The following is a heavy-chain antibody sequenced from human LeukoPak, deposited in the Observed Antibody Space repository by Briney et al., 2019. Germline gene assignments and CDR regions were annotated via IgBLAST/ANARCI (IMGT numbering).Heavy chain of an antibody. CDR1: GYTFTGYY. J-gene: IGHJ4*02. V-gene: IGHV1-2*02. Sequence: ASVKVSCKASGYTFTGYYMLWVRQAPGQGLEWMGWINPNSGGTNYGQKFQGRVTMTRDTSISTAYMELSRLRSDDTAVYYCARAGYSGSYYFDSWGQGALVTVSS. CDR3: ARAGYSGSYYFDS. D-gene: IGHD1-26*01. CDR2: INPNSGGT.